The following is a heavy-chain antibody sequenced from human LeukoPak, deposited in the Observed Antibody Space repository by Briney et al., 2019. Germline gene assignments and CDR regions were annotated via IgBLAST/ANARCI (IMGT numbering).Heavy chain of an antibody. CDR1: GFTFSSSA. Sequence: PGGSLRLSCAASGFTFSSSAMSWVRQAPGRGLEWVSTISGSGGATYYADSVRGRFTTSSDNSKNTLYLQMNSLRAEDTAVYYCAKDRPIFKDWGQGTLVTVSS. V-gene: IGHV3-23*01. J-gene: IGHJ4*02. CDR3: AKDRPIFKD. CDR2: ISGSGGAT.